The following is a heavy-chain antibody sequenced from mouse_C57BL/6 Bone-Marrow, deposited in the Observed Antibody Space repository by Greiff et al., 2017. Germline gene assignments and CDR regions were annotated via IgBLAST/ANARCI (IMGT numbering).Heavy chain of an antibody. J-gene: IGHJ2*01. CDR2: IDPEIGDT. Sequence: EVKLQQSGAELVRPGASVKLSCKASGFNIKDDYIHWVKQRPEQGLEWIGWIDPEIGDTEYASKFQGKATITSDTSANTAYLQLSSLTSEDTAVYYCSSFDGNYFDFWGQGTPLTVAS. V-gene: IGHV14-4*01. D-gene: IGHD2-3*01. CDR3: SSFDGNYFDF. CDR1: GFNIKDDY.